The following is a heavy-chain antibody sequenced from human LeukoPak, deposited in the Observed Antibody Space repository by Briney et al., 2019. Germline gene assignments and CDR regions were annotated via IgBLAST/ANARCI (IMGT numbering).Heavy chain of an antibody. CDR3: ARAHTPLRSDYYYYLDV. CDR2: VYITGPT. D-gene: IGHD5-18*01. V-gene: IGHV4-4*07. Sequence: SETLSLTCTVSGGSFSGHYWTWIRQPAGRGLEFIGRVYITGPTNYNASLLGRVTMSVDTSRSQFSLNLTSVTAADTAVYYCARAHTPLRSDYYYYLDVWGKGTTVTVS. J-gene: IGHJ6*03. CDR1: GGSFSGHY.